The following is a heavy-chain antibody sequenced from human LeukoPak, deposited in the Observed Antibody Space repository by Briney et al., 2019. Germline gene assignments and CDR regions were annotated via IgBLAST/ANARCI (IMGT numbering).Heavy chain of an antibody. D-gene: IGHD6-13*01. J-gene: IGHJ4*02. CDR1: GGSISSSNW. Sequence: NPSGTLSLTCAVSGGSISSSNWWSWVRQPPGKGLGWFGEIYHSGSTNYNPSLKSRVTISVDTSKNKFSLKLSSVTAAGTAMYYCATGLQSSWYRPYFDYWGQGTLVTVSS. V-gene: IGHV4-4*02. CDR2: IYHSGST. CDR3: ATGLQSSWYRPYFDY.